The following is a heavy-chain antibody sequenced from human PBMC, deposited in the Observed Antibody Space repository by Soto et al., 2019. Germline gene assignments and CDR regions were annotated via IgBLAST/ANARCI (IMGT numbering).Heavy chain of an antibody. CDR1: GGTFSSYT. D-gene: IGHD3-9*01. J-gene: IGHJ6*02. CDR3: ARSPYYDILTGYYRATADYGMDV. V-gene: IGHV1-69*02. Sequence: SVKVSCKASGGTFSSYTISWVRQAPGQGLEWMGRIIPILGIANYAQKFQGRVTITADKSTSTAYMELSSLRSEDTAVYYCARSPYYDILTGYYRATADYGMDVWGQ. CDR2: IIPILGIA.